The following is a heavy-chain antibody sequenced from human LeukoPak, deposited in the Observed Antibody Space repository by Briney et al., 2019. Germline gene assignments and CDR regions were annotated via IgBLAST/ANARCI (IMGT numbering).Heavy chain of an antibody. J-gene: IGHJ4*02. Sequence: GGSLRLSCAASGFTFSSYSVNWVRRAPGRGLEWVSSISSRGTYISYADSVKGRFTISRDNTKNPMYLQINNLRAEDTAVCYCASDNDYSNYYWGQGTLVTVSS. D-gene: IGHD4-11*01. CDR2: ISSRGTYI. CDR3: ASDNDYSNYY. CDR1: GFTFSSYS. V-gene: IGHV3-21*01.